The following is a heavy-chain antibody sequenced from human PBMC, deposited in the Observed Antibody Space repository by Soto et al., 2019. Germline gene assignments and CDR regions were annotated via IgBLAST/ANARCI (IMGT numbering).Heavy chain of an antibody. CDR3: ARDKITGLVDY. J-gene: IGHJ4*02. D-gene: IGHD2-8*02. V-gene: IGHV4-34*01. CDR1: GGSFSGYY. CDR2: INHSGST. Sequence: QVQLQQWGAGLLKPSETLSLTCAVYGGSFSGYYWTWIRQPPGTGLEWIGEINHSGSTNYNPSLKSRVTMSVHASTNQFSLKRTSVTAADTAVYYWARDKITGLVDYWGQGTLVTVSS.